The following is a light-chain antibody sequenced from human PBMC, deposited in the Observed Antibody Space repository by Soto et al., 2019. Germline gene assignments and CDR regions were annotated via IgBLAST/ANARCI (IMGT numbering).Light chain of an antibody. J-gene: IGKJ2*01. V-gene: IGKV3-20*01. CDR3: QQYRNSPGST. Sequence: EIVLTQSPGTLSLSPGERATLSCRASQSVSSSYLAWYQQKPGQAPRLLIYGASSRATGIPDRFSGSGSGTDFTLTISRLEPEDFAVYYCQQYRNSPGSTFGQGTKLEIK. CDR1: QSVSSSY. CDR2: GAS.